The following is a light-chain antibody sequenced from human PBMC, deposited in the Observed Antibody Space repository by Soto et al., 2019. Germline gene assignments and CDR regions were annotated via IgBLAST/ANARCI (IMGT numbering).Light chain of an antibody. J-gene: IGLJ1*01. Sequence: QSVLTQPPSASGTPGQRVTISCSGSSSNIGSNTVNWYQQLPGTAPKLLIYSNNQRPSGVPDRFSDSKSGTSASLAISGLQSEDEADYYCAAWDDSLNGPYVFGTGTKLTVL. V-gene: IGLV1-44*01. CDR3: AAWDDSLNGPYV. CDR1: SSNIGSNT. CDR2: SNN.